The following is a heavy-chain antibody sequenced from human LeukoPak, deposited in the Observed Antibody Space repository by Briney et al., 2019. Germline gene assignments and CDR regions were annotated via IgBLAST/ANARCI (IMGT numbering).Heavy chain of an antibody. CDR3: ARVGPVAAAGLDY. Sequence: SETLSLTCAVYGGSFSGYCWSWIRQPPGKGLEWIGEINHSGSTNYNPSLKSRVTISVDTSKNQFSLKLSSVTAADTAVYYCARVGPVAAAGLDYWGQGTLVTVSS. J-gene: IGHJ4*02. V-gene: IGHV4-34*01. CDR1: GGSFSGYC. D-gene: IGHD6-13*01. CDR2: INHSGST.